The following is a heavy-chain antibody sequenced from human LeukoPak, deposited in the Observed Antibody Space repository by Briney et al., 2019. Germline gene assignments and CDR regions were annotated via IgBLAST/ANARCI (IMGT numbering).Heavy chain of an antibody. J-gene: IGHJ4*02. CDR1: GYTFTSYG. V-gene: IGHV1-18*01. CDR3: ARDGRQDGRFEY. Sequence: ASVKVSCKASGYTFTSYGISWVRQAPGQGPEWMGWISAYNGNTYYAQNLQGRVTMTTDTSTSTAYMELRSLSSDDTAVYYCARDGRQDGRFEYWGQGTLVTVSS. CDR2: ISAYNGNT.